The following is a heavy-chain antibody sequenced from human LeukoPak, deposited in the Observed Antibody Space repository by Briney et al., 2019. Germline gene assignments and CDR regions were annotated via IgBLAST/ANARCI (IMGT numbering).Heavy chain of an antibody. CDR1: GFTFSSYT. Sequence: PGGSLRLSCAASGFTFSSYTMNWVRQAPGKGLEWVSTISGNGGDTWYVNSVKGRFTISRDNSENTLHLLMSSLRAEDTAIYYCTREGDASGWYLADPWGQGTLVTVSS. CDR3: TREGDASGWYLADP. V-gene: IGHV3-23*01. CDR2: ISGNGGDT. J-gene: IGHJ5*02. D-gene: IGHD6-19*01.